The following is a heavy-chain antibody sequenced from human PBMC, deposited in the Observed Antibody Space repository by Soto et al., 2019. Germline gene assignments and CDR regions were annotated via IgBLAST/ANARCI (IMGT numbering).Heavy chain of an antibody. Sequence: SETLSLTCAVYGGSFSGYYWSWIRQPPGKGLEWIGEINHSGSTNYNPSLKSRVTISVDRSKNQFSLKLSSVTAADTAVYYCARGAYCSSTSCYYWFDPWGQGTLVTVSS. CDR3: ARGAYCSSTSCYYWFDP. CDR1: GGSFSGYY. CDR2: INHSGST. D-gene: IGHD2-2*01. V-gene: IGHV4-34*01. J-gene: IGHJ5*02.